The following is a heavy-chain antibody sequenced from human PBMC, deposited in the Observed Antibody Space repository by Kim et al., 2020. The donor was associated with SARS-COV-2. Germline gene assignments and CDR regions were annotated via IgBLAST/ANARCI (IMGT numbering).Heavy chain of an antibody. D-gene: IGHD3-10*01. CDR2: IYYSGST. Sequence: SETLSLTCTVSGGSISSSSYYWGWIRQPPGKGLEWIGSIYYSGSTYYNPSLKSRVTISVDTSKNQFSLKLSSVTAADTAVYYCARLRFLWGHDYWGQGTL. CDR3: ARLRFLWGHDY. CDR1: GGSISSSSYY. V-gene: IGHV4-39*01. J-gene: IGHJ4*02.